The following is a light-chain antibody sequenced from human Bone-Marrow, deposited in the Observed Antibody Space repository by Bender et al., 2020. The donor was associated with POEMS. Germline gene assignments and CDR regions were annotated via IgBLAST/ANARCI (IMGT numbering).Light chain of an antibody. CDR3: SSYTSTNTLV. CDR1: ISDVAGYNY. Sequence: QSALTQPPSASGSPGQSVTISCTGSISDVAGYNYVSWYQQQPGKAPKVIMYDVSNRPSGVSNRFSGSKSGNTASLTISGLQAEDEADYYCSSYTSTNTLVFGGGTKLTVL. V-gene: IGLV2-14*01. J-gene: IGLJ2*01. CDR2: DVS.